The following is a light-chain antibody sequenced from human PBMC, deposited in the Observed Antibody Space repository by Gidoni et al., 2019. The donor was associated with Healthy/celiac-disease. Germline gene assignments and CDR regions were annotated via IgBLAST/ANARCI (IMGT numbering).Light chain of an antibody. CDR1: QGISSY. V-gene: IGKV1-8*01. J-gene: IGKJ4*01. CDR2: AAS. Sequence: AIRMTPSPSSFSASTGDRVTITCRASQGISSYLAWYQQKPGKAPKLLIYAASTLQSGVPSRFSGSGSGTDFTITISSLQSEDFATYYCQQYYSYPLTFGGGTKVEIK. CDR3: QQYYSYPLT.